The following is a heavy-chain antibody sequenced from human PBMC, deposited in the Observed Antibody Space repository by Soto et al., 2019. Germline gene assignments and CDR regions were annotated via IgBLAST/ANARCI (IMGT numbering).Heavy chain of an antibody. CDR3: ARGRPLAYDFWSGSMDV. Sequence: SVKVSCKASGGTFSSYAISWVQQAPGQGLEWMGGIIPIFGTANYAQKFQGRVTITADESTSTAYMELSSLRSEDTAVYYCARGRPLAYDFWSGSMDVWGQGTTVTVSS. CDR2: IIPIFGTA. J-gene: IGHJ6*02. CDR1: GGTFSSYA. D-gene: IGHD3-3*01. V-gene: IGHV1-69*13.